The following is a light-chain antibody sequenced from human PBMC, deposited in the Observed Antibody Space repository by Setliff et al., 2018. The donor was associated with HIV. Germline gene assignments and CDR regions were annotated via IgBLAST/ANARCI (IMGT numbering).Light chain of an antibody. CDR1: SNDIGGYNY. CDR3: CSYAGSRTFDV. Sequence: QSALTQPASVSGSPGQTITISCTGTSNDIGGYNYVSWYQQHPGEAPKLIIYNVNNRPSGVSSRFSGSKSGNTASLSISELRAEDEADYYCCSYAGSRTFDVFGTGTKVTVL. J-gene: IGLJ1*01. CDR2: NVN. V-gene: IGLV2-14*03.